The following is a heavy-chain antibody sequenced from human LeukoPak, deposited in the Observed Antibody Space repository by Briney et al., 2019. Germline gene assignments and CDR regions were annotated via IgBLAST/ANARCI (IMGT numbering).Heavy chain of an antibody. D-gene: IGHD4-23*01. V-gene: IGHV3-48*03. J-gene: IGHJ5*02. CDR2: ISSRGSTI. CDR3: ARGSDTVVTNSYNWFDP. CDR1: GFTFSSYE. Sequence: SGGSLRLSCAASGFTFSSYEMNWVRQAPGKGLEWVSYISSRGSTIYYADSVKGRFTISRDNAKTSLYLQMNSLRAEDTAVYYCARGSDTVVTNSYNWFDPWGQGTLVTVSS.